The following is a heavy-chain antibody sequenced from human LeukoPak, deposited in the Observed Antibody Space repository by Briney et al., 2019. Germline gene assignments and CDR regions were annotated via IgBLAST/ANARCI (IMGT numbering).Heavy chain of an antibody. CDR1: GGSISSSSYY. Sequence: SETLSLTCTVSGGSISSSSYYWGWIRQPPGKGLEWIGYIYYSGSTNYNPSLKSRVTISVDTSKNQFSLKLSSVTAADTAVYYCARESSSSSLGYWGQGTLVTVSS. CDR3: ARESSSSSLGY. J-gene: IGHJ4*02. CDR2: IYYSGST. D-gene: IGHD6-6*01. V-gene: IGHV4-61*01.